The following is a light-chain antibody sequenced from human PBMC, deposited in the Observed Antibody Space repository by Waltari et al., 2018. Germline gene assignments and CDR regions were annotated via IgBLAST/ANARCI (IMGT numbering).Light chain of an antibody. CDR2: AVY. CDR1: QDIDNH. Sequence: DIQVTQSPSSLSASVGDRVTITCQTSQDIDNHLNWYQKKPGKAPKLLINAVYNLEAGGPSQFRGGGSLTDFTFPITSLQPYDISPYYCQQYHNVPPRYTFGHGTKLVI. J-gene: IGKJ2*01. V-gene: IGKV1-33*01. CDR3: QQYHNVPPRYT.